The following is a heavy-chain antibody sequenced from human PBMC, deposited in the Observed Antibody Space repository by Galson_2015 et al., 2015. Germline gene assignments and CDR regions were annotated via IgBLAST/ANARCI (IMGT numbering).Heavy chain of an antibody. V-gene: IGHV3-30*18. CDR2: ISYDGSNK. Sequence: SLRLSCAASGFSFSNYGMHWVRQAPGKGLEWVAVISYDGSNKYYADSAEGRFTISRDNSKNTLYLQMNSLRAEDTAVYYCAKVKADTACAGQCCYYYGMDVWAQGTTVTVSS. CDR1: GFSFSNYG. J-gene: IGHJ6*02. D-gene: IGHD5-18*01. CDR3: AKVKADTACAGQCCYYYGMDV.